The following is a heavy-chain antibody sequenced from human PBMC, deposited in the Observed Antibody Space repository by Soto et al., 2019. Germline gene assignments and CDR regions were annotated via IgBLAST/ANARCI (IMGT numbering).Heavy chain of an antibody. J-gene: IGHJ5*02. CDR2: ISHGEGT. V-gene: IGHV4-34*01. CDR1: GESLTAYF. D-gene: IGHD3-9*01. CDR3: ARQRNYDILTGYYSWFDP. Sequence: SDTLSLTCAVSGESLTAYFWTWIRQSPGKGLEWIGEISHGEGTDYNPSLKSRVSISMDTSKNQFSLNLNSVTAADTAVYYCARQRNYDILTGYYSWFDPWGQGTLVTVSS.